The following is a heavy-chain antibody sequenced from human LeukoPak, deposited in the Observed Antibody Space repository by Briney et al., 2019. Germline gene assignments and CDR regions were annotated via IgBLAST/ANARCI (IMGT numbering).Heavy chain of an antibody. Sequence: GGSLRLSCAASGFTFSSYGMHWVRQAPGKGLEWVAVISYDGSNKYYADSVKGRFTISRDNSKNTLYLQMNSLRAEDTAVYYCAKDLRLLWFGELSSDFDYWGQGTLVTVSS. CDR3: AKDLRLLWFGELSSDFDY. CDR1: GFTFSSYG. CDR2: ISYDGSNK. V-gene: IGHV3-30*18. J-gene: IGHJ4*02. D-gene: IGHD3-10*01.